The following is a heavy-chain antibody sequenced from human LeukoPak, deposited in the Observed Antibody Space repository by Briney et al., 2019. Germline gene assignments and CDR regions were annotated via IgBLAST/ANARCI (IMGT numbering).Heavy chain of an antibody. Sequence: QTGGSLRLSCAASGFTFSTYGMHWVRQAPGKGLEWVAFIRFDESNKYFADSVKGRFTISRDNSKNTVYLQMNSLRAEDTALYYCAKDRATVSDWDYYYMDVWGKGTTVTISS. V-gene: IGHV3-30*02. CDR2: IRFDESNK. J-gene: IGHJ6*03. D-gene: IGHD3/OR15-3a*01. CDR1: GFTFSTYG. CDR3: AKDRATVSDWDYYYMDV.